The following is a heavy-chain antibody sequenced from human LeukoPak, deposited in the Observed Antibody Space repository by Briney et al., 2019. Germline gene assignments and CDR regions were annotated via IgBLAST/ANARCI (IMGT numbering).Heavy chain of an antibody. V-gene: IGHV4-39*07. D-gene: IGHD3-10*01. Sequence: SETLSLTCTVSGGSISSSSYYWGWIRQPPGKGLEWIGSIYYSGSTYYNPSLKSRVTISVDTSKNQFSLKLSSVTAADTAVYYCARAGLWFGDPGWFDPWGQGTLVTVSS. CDR2: IYYSGST. CDR1: GGSISSSSYY. CDR3: ARAGLWFGDPGWFDP. J-gene: IGHJ5*02.